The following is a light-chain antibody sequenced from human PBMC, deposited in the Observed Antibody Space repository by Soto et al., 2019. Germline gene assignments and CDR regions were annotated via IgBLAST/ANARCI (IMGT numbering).Light chain of an antibody. CDR2: DVS. CDR3: SSYTSSSTTVV. CDR1: SSDVGGYNY. V-gene: IGLV2-14*01. Sequence: QSVLTQPASVSGSPGQSITISCTGTSSDVGGYNYVSWYQQHPGKAPKLMIYDVSNRPSEVSNRLSGSKSGNTASLTIPGRQAEDDADYYCSSYTSSSTTVVFGGGTKLT. J-gene: IGLJ2*01.